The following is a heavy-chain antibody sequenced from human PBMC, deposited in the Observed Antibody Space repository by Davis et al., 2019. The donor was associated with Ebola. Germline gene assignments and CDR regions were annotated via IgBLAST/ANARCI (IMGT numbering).Heavy chain of an antibody. CDR2: ISHGGVS. CDR3: ARLDDFWSGYQNWFDP. J-gene: IGHJ5*02. CDR1: GGSFSDYF. Sequence: SETLSLTCAVYGGSFSDYFWSWIRQSPRKGLEWIGKISHGGVSDYNPSLRSRVTISVDTSKIQFSLNLSSVTAADTAVYYCARLDDFWSGYQNWFDPWGQGILVTVSS. D-gene: IGHD3-3*01. V-gene: IGHV4-34*01.